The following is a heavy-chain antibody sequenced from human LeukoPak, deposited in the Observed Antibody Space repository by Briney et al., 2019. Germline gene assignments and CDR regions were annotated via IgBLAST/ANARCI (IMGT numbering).Heavy chain of an antibody. Sequence: GGSLRLSCAASGFIFRNHWMSWVRQVPGRGLEWVAHIKQGGNEKHYVDSVEGRFTLSRDGSKNSLYLQMNSLRVDDSAVYYCARGPNYGDRVDYFDYWGQGTLVTVSS. J-gene: IGHJ4*02. CDR3: ARGPNYGDRVDYFDY. D-gene: IGHD4-17*01. CDR2: IKQGGNEK. V-gene: IGHV3-7*01. CDR1: GFIFRNHW.